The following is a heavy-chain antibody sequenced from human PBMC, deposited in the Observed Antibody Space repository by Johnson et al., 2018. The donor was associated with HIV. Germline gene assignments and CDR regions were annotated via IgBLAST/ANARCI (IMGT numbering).Heavy chain of an antibody. CDR3: ARDRGSMPAVAFDI. D-gene: IGHD2-2*01. V-gene: IGHV3-30-3*01. CDR2: ISYDGSNK. Sequence: QVQLVESGGGLVQPGGSLRLSCAASGFTFSSYAMSWVRQAPGKGLEWVAVISYDGSNKYYADSVKGRFTISRDNSKNTLYLQMNSLRAEDTAVYYCARDRGSMPAVAFDIWGQGTMVTVSS. J-gene: IGHJ3*02. CDR1: GFTFSSYA.